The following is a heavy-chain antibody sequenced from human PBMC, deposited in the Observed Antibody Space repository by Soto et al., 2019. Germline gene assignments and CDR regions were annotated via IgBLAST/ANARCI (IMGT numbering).Heavy chain of an antibody. D-gene: IGHD6-19*01. J-gene: IGHJ4*02. CDR3: ARSSSRWAYFFYY. V-gene: IGHV3-48*01. CDR2: MTSSSSPI. CDR1: GFTFSSYS. Sequence: EVQLVETGGGLVQPGGSLRLSCTAYGFTFSSYSMNWVRLAPGKGREWVAYMTSSSSPIYYADSVKGRFTICRDNAKNSLSLQMNNLITDDTAFYYCARSSSRWAYFFYYWGQGTLVIVSS.